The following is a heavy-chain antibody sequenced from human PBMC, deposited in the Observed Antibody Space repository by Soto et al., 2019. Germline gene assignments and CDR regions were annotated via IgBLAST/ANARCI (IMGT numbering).Heavy chain of an antibody. J-gene: IGHJ4*02. V-gene: IGHV3-30*18. Sequence: GGSLRLSCAASGFTFSSYGMHWVRQAPGKGLEWVAVISYDGSNKYYADSVKGRFTISRDNSKNTLYLQMNSLRAEDTAVYYCAKGSGSYYDEGHFDYWGQGTLVTVSS. CDR2: ISYDGSNK. D-gene: IGHD3-10*01. CDR3: AKGSGSYYDEGHFDY. CDR1: GFTFSSYG.